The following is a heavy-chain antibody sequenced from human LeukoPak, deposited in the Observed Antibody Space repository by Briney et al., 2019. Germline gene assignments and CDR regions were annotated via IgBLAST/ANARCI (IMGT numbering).Heavy chain of an antibody. V-gene: IGHV3-7*03. CDR3: AKTTYCTGGSCYSGLLEY. Sequence: GGSLRLSCAASGFTFSSYWMNWARQAPGKGLEWVASINHNGNVNYYVDSVKGRFTISRDNSKNTLFLQMNSLRAEDTAMYYCAKTTYCTGGSCYSGLLEYWGQGTLVTVSS. CDR2: INHNGNVN. D-gene: IGHD2-15*01. CDR1: GFTFSSYW. J-gene: IGHJ4*02.